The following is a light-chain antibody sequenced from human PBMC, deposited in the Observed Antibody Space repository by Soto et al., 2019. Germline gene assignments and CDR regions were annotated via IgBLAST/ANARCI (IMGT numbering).Light chain of an antibody. V-gene: IGKV3-15*01. CDR2: GAS. J-gene: IGKJ5*01. CDR3: QQYNTWPPIT. Sequence: EIVMTQSPSTLSVSPVERSTLSCIASQSVSSNLAWYQQKPGQAPRLLIYGASTRATGIPARFSGSGSGTEFTLTISSLQSEDFAVYYCQQYNTWPPITFGQGTRLEI. CDR1: QSVSSN.